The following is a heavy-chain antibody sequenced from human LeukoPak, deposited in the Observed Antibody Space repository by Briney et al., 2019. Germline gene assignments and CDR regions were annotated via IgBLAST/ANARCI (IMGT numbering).Heavy chain of an antibody. CDR1: GFTFSTYA. D-gene: IGHD1-26*01. CDR2: ISDSGGRT. V-gene: IGHV3-23*01. CDR3: AKRGNYYSFDY. Sequence: PGGSLRLSCAASGFTFSTYAMNWVRQAPGKWLEWVSAISDSGGRTYYADSVRGRFTISRDSSKNTLYLQMNSLRAEDTAVYYCAKRGNYYSFDYWGQGTLVTVSS. J-gene: IGHJ4*02.